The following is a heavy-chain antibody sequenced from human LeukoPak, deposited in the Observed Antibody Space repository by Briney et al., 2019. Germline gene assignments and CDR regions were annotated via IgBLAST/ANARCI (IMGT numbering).Heavy chain of an antibody. CDR3: ARGRSKPRTYCYDSSGYFHWYFDL. CDR1: GGSTSSGGYY. Sequence: SETLSLTCTVSGGSTSSGGYYWSWIRQHPGKGLEWIGSIYYSGSTNYNPSLKSRVTISVDTSKNQFSLKLSSVTAADTAVYYCARGRSKPRTYCYDSSGYFHWYFDLWGRGTLVTVSS. V-gene: IGHV4-31*03. D-gene: IGHD3-22*01. CDR2: IYYSGST. J-gene: IGHJ2*01.